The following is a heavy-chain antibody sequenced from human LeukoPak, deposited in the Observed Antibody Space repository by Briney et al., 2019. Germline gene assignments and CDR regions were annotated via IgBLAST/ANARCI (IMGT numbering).Heavy chain of an antibody. CDR3: AKDPGSSTSINWFDP. Sequence: GGSLRLSCAASGFTFSSYWMSWVRQAPGKGLEWVANIKQDGSEKYYVDSVKGRFTISRDNAKNSLYLQMNSLRAGDTAVYYCAKDPGSSTSINWFDPWGQGTLVTVSS. V-gene: IGHV3-7*01. CDR1: GFTFSSYW. J-gene: IGHJ5*02. D-gene: IGHD2-2*01. CDR2: IKQDGSEK.